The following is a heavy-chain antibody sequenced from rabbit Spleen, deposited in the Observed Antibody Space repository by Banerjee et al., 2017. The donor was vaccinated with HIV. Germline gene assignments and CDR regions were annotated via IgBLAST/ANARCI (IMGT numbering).Heavy chain of an antibody. J-gene: IGHJ4*01. D-gene: IGHD4-1*01. CDR3: ARETSSGWGVVSYYFSL. Sequence: QSLEESGGDLVKPGGTLTLTCTASGFSFTSSDYMCWVRQAPGKGLGCIACFYGGVIGSTYYAAWAKGRFTISKTSSTTVTLQMTSLTAADTATYFCARETSSGWGVVSYYFSLWGPGTLVTVS. V-gene: IGHV1S40*01. CDR1: GFSFTSSDY. CDR2: FYGGVIGST.